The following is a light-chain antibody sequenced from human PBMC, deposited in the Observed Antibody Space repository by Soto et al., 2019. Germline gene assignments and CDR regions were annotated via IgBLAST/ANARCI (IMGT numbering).Light chain of an antibody. CDR1: QGISSY. CDR2: AAS. V-gene: IGKV1-8*01. Sequence: AIRMTQSPSSFSASTGDRVTITCRASQGISSYLAWYQQKPGKAPKLLIYAASTLQSGVPSRFSGSGSGTDFTLTVSCLQSEDVGTYYCQQYYSYPLTVGGGTKVEIK. J-gene: IGKJ4*01. CDR3: QQYYSYPLT.